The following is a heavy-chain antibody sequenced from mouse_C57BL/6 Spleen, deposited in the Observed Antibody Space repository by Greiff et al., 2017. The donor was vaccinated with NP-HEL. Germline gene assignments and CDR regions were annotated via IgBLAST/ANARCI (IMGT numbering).Heavy chain of an antibody. J-gene: IGHJ1*03. D-gene: IGHD1-1*01. CDR2: INPSSGYT. CDR3: ARDGSSYVLYFDV. V-gene: IGHV1-7*01. CDR1: GYTFTSYW. Sequence: VQLQESGAELAKPGASVKLSCKASGYTFTSYWMHWVKQRPGQGLEWIGYINPSSGYTKYNQKFKDKATLNADKSSSTAYMQLSSLTYEDSAVYYCARDGSSYVLYFDVWGTGTTVTVSS.